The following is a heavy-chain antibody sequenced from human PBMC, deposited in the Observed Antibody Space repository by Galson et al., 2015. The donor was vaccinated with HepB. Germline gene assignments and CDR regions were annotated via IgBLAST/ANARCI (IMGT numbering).Heavy chain of an antibody. CDR3: ARARYSTSPPDY. CDR1: DYIFTNFG. Sequence: SVKVSCKASDYIFTNFGISWVRQAPGQGLEWMGWISAYNGNTNYAQNLQGRVTMTTDTSTSTAYMVPRSLRSDDTAIYYCARARYSTSPPDYWGQGTLVTVSS. V-gene: IGHV1-18*04. CDR2: ISAYNGNT. D-gene: IGHD6-6*01. J-gene: IGHJ4*02.